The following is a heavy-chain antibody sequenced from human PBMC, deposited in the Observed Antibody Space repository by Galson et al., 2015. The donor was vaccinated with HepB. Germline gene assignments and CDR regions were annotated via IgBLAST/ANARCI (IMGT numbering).Heavy chain of an antibody. J-gene: IGHJ5*02. Sequence: SLRLSCAASGFTFSSYGMHWVRQAPGKGLEWVAVISYDGSNKYYADSVKGRLTISRDNSKNTLYLQMNSLRAEDTAVYYCAKAAYCSGGSCYSGWFDPWGQGTLVTVSS. CDR1: GFTFSSYG. CDR2: ISYDGSNK. V-gene: IGHV3-30*18. D-gene: IGHD2-15*01. CDR3: AKAAYCSGGSCYSGWFDP.